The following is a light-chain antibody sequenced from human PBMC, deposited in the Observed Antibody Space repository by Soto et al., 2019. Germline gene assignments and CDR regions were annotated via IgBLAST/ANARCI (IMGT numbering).Light chain of an antibody. CDR2: EVS. CDR1: SSDVGDYNY. J-gene: IGLJ1*01. Sequence: QSALTQPASVSESPGQSITISCTGTSSDVGDYNYVSWYQQHPGKAPKLMIYEVSNRPSGVSNRFSGSKSGNTASLTISGLQAEDEADYYCSSYTSTLEVFGTGTKVTVL. V-gene: IGLV2-14*01. CDR3: SSYTSTLEV.